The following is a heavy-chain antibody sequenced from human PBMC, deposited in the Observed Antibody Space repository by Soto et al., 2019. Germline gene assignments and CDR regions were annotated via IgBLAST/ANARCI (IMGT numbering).Heavy chain of an antibody. D-gene: IGHD6-13*01. CDR3: AKDQYGSSWVCAFDI. J-gene: IGHJ3*02. CDR1: GFTFSSYA. V-gene: IGHV3-23*01. Sequence: GGSLRLSCAASGFTFSSYAMSWVRQAPGKGLEWVSAISDSGGRKNYACSVKGRLTISRDNSKNTLYLQMNSLRAEDTAVYYGAKDQYGSSWVCAFDIWGQGTMVTVSS. CDR2: ISDSGGRK.